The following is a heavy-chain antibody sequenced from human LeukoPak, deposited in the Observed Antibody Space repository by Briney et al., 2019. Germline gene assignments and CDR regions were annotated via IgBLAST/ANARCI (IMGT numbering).Heavy chain of an antibody. CDR2: IYYSGST. D-gene: IGHD6-19*01. Sequence: SETLSLTCTVSGGSISSSSYYWGWIRRPPGKGLEWIGSIYYSGSTYYNPSLKSRVTIFVDTSKNQFSLKLSSVTAADTAVYYCARTEGGWYSFDYWGQGTLVTVSS. V-gene: IGHV4-39*01. CDR3: ARTEGGWYSFDY. J-gene: IGHJ4*02. CDR1: GGSISSSSYY.